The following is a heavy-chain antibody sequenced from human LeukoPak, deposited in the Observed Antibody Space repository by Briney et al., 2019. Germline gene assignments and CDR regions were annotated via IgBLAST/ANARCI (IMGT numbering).Heavy chain of an antibody. V-gene: IGHV1-46*01. CDR3: ARGGGYSQGDY. CDR2: INPSGDST. J-gene: IGHJ4*02. D-gene: IGHD4-23*01. CDR1: GYTITDYY. Sequence: ASVKVSCKASGYTITDYYLHWVRQAPGQGLEWMGIINPSGDSTSYAQKFQGRVTMTRDTSTSTIYMELSSLTSEDTAVYYCARGGGYSQGDYWGQGTLVTVSS.